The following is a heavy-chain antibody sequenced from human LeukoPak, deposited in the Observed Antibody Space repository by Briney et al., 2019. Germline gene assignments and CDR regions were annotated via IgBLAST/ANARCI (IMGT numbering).Heavy chain of an antibody. CDR2: IRYDGISK. D-gene: IGHD3-22*01. J-gene: IGHJ4*02. CDR1: GFTFSSYG. CDR3: ARSEYYYDSSEDY. Sequence: GGSLRLSCAASGFTFSSYGMHWVRQAPGKGLEWVAFIRYDGISKDYADSVKGRFTISRDNSKNTLYLQMNSLRAEDTAVYYCARSEYYYDSSEDYWGQGTLVTVSS. V-gene: IGHV3-30*02.